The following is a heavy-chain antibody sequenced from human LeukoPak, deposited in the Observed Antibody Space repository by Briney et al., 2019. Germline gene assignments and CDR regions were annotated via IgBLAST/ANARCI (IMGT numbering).Heavy chain of an antibody. CDR3: ARDRGRRFLEWLLSDYFDY. D-gene: IGHD3-3*01. CDR2: IWYDGSNK. CDR1: GFTFSSYG. Sequence: GGSLRLSCAASGFTFSSYGMHWVRQAPGKGLEWVAVIWYDGSNKYYADSVKGRFTISRDNSKNTLYLQMNGLRAEDTAVYYCARDRGRRFLEWLLSDYFDYWGQGTLVTVSS. J-gene: IGHJ4*02. V-gene: IGHV3-33*01.